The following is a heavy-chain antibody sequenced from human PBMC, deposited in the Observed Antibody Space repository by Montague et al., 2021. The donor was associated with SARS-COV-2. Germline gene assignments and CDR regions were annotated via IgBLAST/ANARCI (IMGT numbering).Heavy chain of an antibody. Sequence: SLRLSCAASGFTFRNYAMTWVRWAPGKGLEWVLAIGDSGTKTHYADSVKGRFTISRDNSKNTVYLEMNSLKVDDTAVYFCAKDPIPGGSNPYYFDFWGQGTLVTVSS. D-gene: IGHD3-10*01. J-gene: IGHJ4*02. CDR1: GFTFRNYA. CDR2: IGDSGTKT. V-gene: IGHV3-23*01. CDR3: AKDPIPGGSNPYYFDF.